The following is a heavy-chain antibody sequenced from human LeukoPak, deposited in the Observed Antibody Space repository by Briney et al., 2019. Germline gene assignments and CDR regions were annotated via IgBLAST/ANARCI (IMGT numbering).Heavy chain of an antibody. V-gene: IGHV6-1*01. CDR2: TYYRSKWYN. Sequence: SQTLSLTCAMSGDSVSRNNGAWSSIRQSPSRGLEWLGSTYYRSKWYNDYAVSMKGRITINPDTSKNQFSLQLYSVTPEDTAVYYCARGLVNSGWYTFDHWGQGTLVTVSS. CDR3: ARGLVNSGWYTFDH. J-gene: IGHJ4*02. CDR1: GDSVSRNNGA. D-gene: IGHD6-19*01.